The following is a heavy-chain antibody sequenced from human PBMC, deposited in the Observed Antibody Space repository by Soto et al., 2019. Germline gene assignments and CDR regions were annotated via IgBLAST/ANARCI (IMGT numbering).Heavy chain of an antibody. CDR1: GFPFSSYG. J-gene: IGHJ4*02. D-gene: IGHD3-3*01. CDR3: AKDPLNSSFGVVIIEYYFDY. V-gene: IGHV3-30*18. Sequence: PGGSPRLSCAASGFPFSSYGMHWVRQAPGKGLEWVAVISYDGSNKYYADSVKGRFTISRDNSKNTLYLQMNSLRAEDTAVYYCAKDPLNSSFGVVIIEYYFDYWGQGTLVTVSS. CDR2: ISYDGSNK.